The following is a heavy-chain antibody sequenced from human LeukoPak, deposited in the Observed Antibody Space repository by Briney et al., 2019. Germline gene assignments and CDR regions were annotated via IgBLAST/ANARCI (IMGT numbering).Heavy chain of an antibody. J-gene: IGHJ4*02. CDR1: DGSISSNSHF. V-gene: IGHV4-39*01. Sequence: EPSETLPLTCTVSDGSISSNSHFRDWIRQSPGKGLEWIGTIYYSGSTYYSPSLKSRVTMSVDTSKNQFSLKLSSVTAPDTAVYYCARHLEYISSGKGYYFDYWGQGTLVTVSS. D-gene: IGHD6-13*01. CDR3: ARHLEYISSGKGYYFDY. CDR2: IYYSGST.